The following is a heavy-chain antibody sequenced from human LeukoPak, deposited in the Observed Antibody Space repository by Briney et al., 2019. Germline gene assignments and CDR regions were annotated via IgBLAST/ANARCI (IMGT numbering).Heavy chain of an antibody. CDR3: ARRAAAALNWFEP. CDR1: GGSISSSSYY. Sequence: PSQTLSLTRTVSGGSISSSSYYCGWIRQPPGKGLEWIESIYYSGSTYYNPSLKSRVTLSVDTSKNQLSLKLTSVTAADTAVYYCARRAAAALNWFEPWGPETLVTVSS. V-gene: IGHV4-39*01. J-gene: IGHJ5*02. CDR2: IYYSGST. D-gene: IGHD6-13*01.